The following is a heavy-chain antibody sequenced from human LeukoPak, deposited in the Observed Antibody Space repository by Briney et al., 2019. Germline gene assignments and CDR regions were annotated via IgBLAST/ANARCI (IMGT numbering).Heavy chain of an antibody. CDR2: ISGSGGST. CDR1: GFTFSSYA. Sequence: GGSLRLSCAASGFTFSSYAMSWVRQAPGKGLEWVSAISGSGGSTYCADSVKGRFTISRDNSKNTLYLQMNSLRAEDTAVYYCAKDCKALWTSDYWGQGTLVTVSS. V-gene: IGHV3-23*01. J-gene: IGHJ4*02. D-gene: IGHD2/OR15-2a*01. CDR3: AKDCKALWTSDY.